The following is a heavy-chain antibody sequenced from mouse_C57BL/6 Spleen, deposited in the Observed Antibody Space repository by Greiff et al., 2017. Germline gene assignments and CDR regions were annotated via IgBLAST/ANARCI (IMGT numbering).Heavy chain of an antibody. D-gene: IGHD2-4*01. CDR3: ARGVYDNYSFDY. J-gene: IGHJ2*01. V-gene: IGHV5-4*01. Sequence: EVLLVESGGGLVKPGGSLKLPCAASGFTFSSYAMSWVRQTPEKRLEWVATISDGGSYTSYPDNVKGRFTISRDNAKNNLYLHMSHLKSEDKSMYYRARGVYDNYSFDYWNQGTTLTVSS. CDR2: ISDGGSYT. CDR1: GFTFSSYA.